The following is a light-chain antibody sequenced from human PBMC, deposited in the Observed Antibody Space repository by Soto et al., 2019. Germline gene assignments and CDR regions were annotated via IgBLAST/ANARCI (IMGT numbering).Light chain of an antibody. J-gene: IGLJ1*01. CDR3: QSYDTSLSGYV. V-gene: IGLV1-40*01. CDR2: DNT. Sequence: QSVLTQPPSVSGAPGQRVTISCAGSSFNIGAGYDVHWYQQLPGAAPKLLIYDNTNRPSGVPDRFSGSKSGASASLAITGLQAEDEADYYCQSYDTSLSGYVFGTGTKVTVL. CDR1: SFNIGAGYD.